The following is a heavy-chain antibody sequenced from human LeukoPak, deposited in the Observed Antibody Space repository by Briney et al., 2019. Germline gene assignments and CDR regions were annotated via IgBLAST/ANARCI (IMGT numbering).Heavy chain of an antibody. CDR1: GFVFSSLD. D-gene: IGHD2-2*01. CDR3: AKEFTDIVVVPAAILDY. Sequence: GGSLRLSCAASGFVFSSLDMGWVRQTPGKGLEWISAITNSGGGTFYADSVKGRFTISRDNSKNTLYLQMNSLRAEDTAVYYCAKEFTDIVVVPAAILDYWGQGTLVTVSS. J-gene: IGHJ4*02. CDR2: ITNSGGGT. V-gene: IGHV3-23*01.